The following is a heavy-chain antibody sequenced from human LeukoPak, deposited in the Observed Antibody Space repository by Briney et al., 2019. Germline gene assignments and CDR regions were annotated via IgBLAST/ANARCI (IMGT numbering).Heavy chain of an antibody. CDR2: INWNGGST. CDR3: ARDRIVGATSPGGY. V-gene: IGHV3-20*04. CDR1: GFTFDDYA. J-gene: IGHJ4*02. D-gene: IGHD1-26*01. Sequence: GGSLRLSCAASGFTFDDYAMTWVRQAPGKGLEWVYGINWNGGSTGYADSVKGRFTISRDNAKNSLYLQMNSLRAEDTAFYYCARDRIVGATSPGGYWGQGTLVTVSS.